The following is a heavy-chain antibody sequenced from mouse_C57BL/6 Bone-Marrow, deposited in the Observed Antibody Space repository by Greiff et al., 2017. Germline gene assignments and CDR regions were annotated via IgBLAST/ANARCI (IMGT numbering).Heavy chain of an antibody. V-gene: IGHV1-26*01. J-gene: IGHJ3*01. CDR3: ARDYYGSGAY. Sequence: EVQLKQSGPELVKPGASVKISCKASGYTFTDYYMNWVKQSHGKSLEWIGDINPNNGGTSYNQKFKGKATLTVDKSSSTAYMELRSLTSEDSAVYYCARDYYGSGAYWGQGTLVTVSA. CDR2: INPNNGGT. CDR1: GYTFTDYY. D-gene: IGHD1-1*01.